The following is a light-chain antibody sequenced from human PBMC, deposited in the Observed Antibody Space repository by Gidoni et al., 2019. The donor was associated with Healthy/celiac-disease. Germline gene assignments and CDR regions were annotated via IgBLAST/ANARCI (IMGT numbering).Light chain of an antibody. J-gene: IGKJ1*01. CDR2: AAS. Sequence: EIVMTQSPASLSVSPGERATLSCRASQSVSSNLAWYQQKPGQAPRLLIYAASSRATGIPARFSGSGSGTVFTLTISSLQSEDFAVYYCQQYNNWPRTFGQXTKVEIK. CDR3: QQYNNWPRT. V-gene: IGKV3-15*01. CDR1: QSVSSN.